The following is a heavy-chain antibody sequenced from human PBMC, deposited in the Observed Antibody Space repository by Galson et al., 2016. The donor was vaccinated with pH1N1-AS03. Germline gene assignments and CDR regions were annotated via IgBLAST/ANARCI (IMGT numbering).Heavy chain of an antibody. CDR1: GYTFTSYD. D-gene: IGHD1-26*01. CDR2: MNPSSGNT. CDR3: TKKYRANTNGRYAELGY. Sequence: SVKVSCKASGYTFTSYDINWVRQSTGRGLEWVGWMNPSSGNTGYAQKFQGRVTMTRDTSIRTAYMELYNLRSADTAVYYRTKKYRANTNGRYAELGYWGQGTLVTVSS. J-gene: IGHJ4*02. V-gene: IGHV1-8*01.